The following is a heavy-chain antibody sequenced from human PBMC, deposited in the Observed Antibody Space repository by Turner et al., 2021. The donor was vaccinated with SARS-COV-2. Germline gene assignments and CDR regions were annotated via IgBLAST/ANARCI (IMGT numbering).Heavy chain of an antibody. Sequence: EVQLVESGGGLVTPGGSLRLSCAASGFAFNIYSMNWVRQAPGKGLEWVSAISSSGKNVYYADSVKGRFTISRDNAKSSLYLQMNSLRVEDTALYYCAKVRVDVSKRSDAFDIWGQGTMVTVSS. J-gene: IGHJ3*02. CDR3: AKVRVDVSKRSDAFDI. V-gene: IGHV3-21*01. CDR2: ISSSGKNV. D-gene: IGHD5-12*01. CDR1: GFAFNIYS.